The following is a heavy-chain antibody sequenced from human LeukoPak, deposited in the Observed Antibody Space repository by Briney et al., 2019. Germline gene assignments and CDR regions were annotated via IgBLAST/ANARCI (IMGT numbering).Heavy chain of an antibody. CDR2: IYTSGST. CDR3: AREVRHNDFWSGIYYYYMDV. V-gene: IGHV4-61*02. Sequence: KPSETLSLTCTVSGGSISSGSYYWSWIRQPAGKGLEWIGRIYTSGSTNYNPSLMSRVTISVDTSKNQFSLKLSSVTAADTAVYYCAREVRHNDFWSGIYYYYMDVWGKGTTVTVSS. D-gene: IGHD3-3*01. CDR1: GGSISSGSYY. J-gene: IGHJ6*03.